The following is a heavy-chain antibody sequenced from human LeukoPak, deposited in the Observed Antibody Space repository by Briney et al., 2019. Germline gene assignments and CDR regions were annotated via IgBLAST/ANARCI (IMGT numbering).Heavy chain of an antibody. CDR1: GFTFSSYG. Sequence: GSLRLSCAASGFTFSSYGMHWVRQAPGKGLEWVAFIRYDGSNKYYADSVKGRFTISRDNSKNTLYLQMNSLRAEDTAVYYCAKDGGDISSYYDSSGYYFDFDYWGQGTLVTVSS. D-gene: IGHD3-22*01. J-gene: IGHJ4*02. V-gene: IGHV3-30*02. CDR3: AKDGGDISSYYDSSGYYFDFDY. CDR2: IRYDGSNK.